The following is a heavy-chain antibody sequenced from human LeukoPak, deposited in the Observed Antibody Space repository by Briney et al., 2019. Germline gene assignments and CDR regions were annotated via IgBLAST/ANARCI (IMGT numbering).Heavy chain of an antibody. J-gene: IGHJ6*02. Sequence: SGTLSLTCTVSRVSISSPNWWTWVRQPPGKGLEWIGEIYHSGSTNHNPSLISRLTISVDKSRNQLSLKLSSVTAADTAVYYCARLGPGSGYYYAYGMDVWGQGTTVTVSS. CDR2: IYHSGST. CDR1: RVSISSPNW. CDR3: ARLGPGSGYYYAYGMDV. D-gene: IGHD2-15*01. V-gene: IGHV4-4*02.